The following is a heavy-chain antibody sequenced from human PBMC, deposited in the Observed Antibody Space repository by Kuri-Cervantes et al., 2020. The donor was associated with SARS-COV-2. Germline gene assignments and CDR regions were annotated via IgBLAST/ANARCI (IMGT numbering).Heavy chain of an antibody. Sequence: GSLRLSCTVSGYSISSGYYWGWIRQPPGKGLEWIGSIYHSGSTYYNPSLKSRVTISVDTSKNQFSLKLGSVTAADTAVYYCARDEYSSSGGWFDPWGQGTLVTVSS. D-gene: IGHD6-6*01. CDR2: IYHSGST. CDR1: GYSISSGYY. J-gene: IGHJ5*02. V-gene: IGHV4-38-2*02. CDR3: ARDEYSSSGGWFDP.